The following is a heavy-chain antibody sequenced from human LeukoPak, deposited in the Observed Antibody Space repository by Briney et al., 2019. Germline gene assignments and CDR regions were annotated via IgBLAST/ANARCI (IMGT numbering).Heavy chain of an antibody. CDR1: GYTFTSYD. CDR3: ARFPNYDFWSGYYSVDY. D-gene: IGHD3-3*01. J-gene: IGHJ4*02. Sequence: ASVKVSCKASGYTFTSYDINWVRQATGQGLEWMGWMNPNSGNTGYAQKFQGRVTMTRNTSISTAYMELSGLRSEDTAVYYCARFPNYDFWSGYYSVDYWGQGTLVTVS. V-gene: IGHV1-8*01. CDR2: MNPNSGNT.